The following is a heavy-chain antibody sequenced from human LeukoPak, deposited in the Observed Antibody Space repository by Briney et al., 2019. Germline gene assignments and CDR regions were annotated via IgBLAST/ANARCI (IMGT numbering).Heavy chain of an antibody. Sequence: PSETLSLTCTVSGGSISSYYWSWIRQPPGKGLEWIGYIYYSGSTNYNPSLKSRVTISVDTSKNQFSLKLSSVTAADTAVYYCARVGIAAAGRWGQGTLVTVSS. D-gene: IGHD6-13*01. CDR1: GGSISSYY. V-gene: IGHV4-59*01. CDR2: IYYSGST. CDR3: ARVGIAAAGR. J-gene: IGHJ4*02.